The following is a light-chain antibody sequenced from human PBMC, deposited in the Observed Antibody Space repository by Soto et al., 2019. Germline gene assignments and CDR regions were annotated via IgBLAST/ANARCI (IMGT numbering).Light chain of an antibody. Sequence: SVLTQPASVSGSLGQSITISCSGTSRDVGGYNYVSWYQQHPGKAPKLLLYEVTIRPSGVSNRFSGSKSGNTASLTISGLQAEDEADYYCRAFTTSSARVFGTGTKVTVL. CDR3: RAFTTSSARV. J-gene: IGLJ1*01. V-gene: IGLV2-14*01. CDR2: EVT. CDR1: SRDVGGYNY.